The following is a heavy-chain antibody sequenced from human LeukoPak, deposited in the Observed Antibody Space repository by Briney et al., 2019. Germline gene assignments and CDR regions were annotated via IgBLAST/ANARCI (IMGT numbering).Heavy chain of an antibody. CDR3: ARDHDPRYVYYYGMVV. J-gene: IGHJ6*02. CDR2: ISAYNGNT. D-gene: IGHD1-1*01. V-gene: IGHV1-18*01. Sequence: GASVKVSCKASGYTFTSYGISWVRQAPGQGLEWMGWISAYNGNTNYAQKLQGRVTMTTDTSTSTAYMELRSLRSDDTAVYYCARDHDPRYVYYYGMVVWGQGTTVTVSS. CDR1: GYTFTSYG.